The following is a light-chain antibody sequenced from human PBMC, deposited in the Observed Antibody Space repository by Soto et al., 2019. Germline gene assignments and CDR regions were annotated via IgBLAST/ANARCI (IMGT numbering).Light chain of an antibody. J-gene: IGKJ2*01. V-gene: IGKV3-15*01. CDR3: HHYGSSLPDT. CDR2: GAS. Sequence: EIVMTQSPDTLSVSPGERATLSCRASQSVGSNLAWYQQKPGQAPRLLIYGASTRATAIPARFSGGGSGTEFTLTISSLQSEDFAVYYCHHYGSSLPDTFGQGTKLEIK. CDR1: QSVGSN.